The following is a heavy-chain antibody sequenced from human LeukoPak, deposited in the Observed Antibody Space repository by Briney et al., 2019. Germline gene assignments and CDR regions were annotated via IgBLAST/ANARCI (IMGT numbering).Heavy chain of an antibody. CDR3: ARDGGRWGSRYFDF. D-gene: IGHD3-16*01. V-gene: IGHV4-59*01. Sequence: SETLPLTCTVSGGSISSYYWNWIRQAPGKGLEWIGYIYYSGGTKYNPSLKSRVTMSVDTSKNQFSLKVTSVTAADTAVYYCARDGGRWGSRYFDFWGQGALVTVSS. J-gene: IGHJ4*02. CDR2: IYYSGGT. CDR1: GGSISSYY.